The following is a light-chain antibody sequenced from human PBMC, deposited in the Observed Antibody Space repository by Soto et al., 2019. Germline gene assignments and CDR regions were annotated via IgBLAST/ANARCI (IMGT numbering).Light chain of an antibody. J-gene: IGKJ4*01. CDR1: QSVSNN. CDR3: RQCNYRPALT. Sequence: EIVMTQSPATLSVSPGERATLSCRASQSVSNNLAWYQQKPGQAPRLLIYGASTRATGIPARFSGSGAGTEVSLTISSRRSEDCAVAYCRQCNYRPALTFGGGTKVEIK. V-gene: IGKV3-15*01. CDR2: GAS.